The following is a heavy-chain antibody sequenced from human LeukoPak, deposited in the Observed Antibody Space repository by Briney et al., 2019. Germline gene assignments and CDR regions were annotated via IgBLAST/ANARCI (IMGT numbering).Heavy chain of an antibody. Sequence: GGSLRLSCAASGFTFSSYGMHWVRQAPGKGLEWVAFIRYDGSNKYYADSVKGRFTISRDNSKNTLYLQMNSLRAEDAAVYYCAKDNRRDFDYWGQGTLVTVSS. J-gene: IGHJ4*02. CDR1: GFTFSSYG. CDR3: AKDNRRDFDY. D-gene: IGHD3-16*02. V-gene: IGHV3-30*02. CDR2: IRYDGSNK.